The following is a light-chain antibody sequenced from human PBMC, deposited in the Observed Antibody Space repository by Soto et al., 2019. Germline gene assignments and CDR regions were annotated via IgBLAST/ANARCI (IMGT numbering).Light chain of an antibody. V-gene: IGKV1-39*01. CDR3: QERYSTLYT. Sequence: DIPMTQSPSSLSASVGDRVTITCRASQSISSYLNWYQQKPGKAPKLLIYAASSLQSGVPSRFSGSGSGTEFALTISSLQPEDFATYYCQERYSTLYTFGQGTKVE. CDR1: QSISSY. CDR2: AAS. J-gene: IGKJ2*01.